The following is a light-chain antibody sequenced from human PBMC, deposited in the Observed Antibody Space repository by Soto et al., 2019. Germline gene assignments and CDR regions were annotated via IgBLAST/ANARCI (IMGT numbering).Light chain of an antibody. J-gene: IGKJ4*01. CDR3: QQYGSSPPLT. V-gene: IGKV3-15*01. CDR2: GAS. Sequence: EIGMTQSPATLSVSPGERATLSCRASQSVSSNLAWYQQKPGQAPRLLIYGASTRATGIPARFSGSGSGTEFTLTISSLQSEDFAVYYCQQYGSSPPLTFGGGTKVDIK. CDR1: QSVSSN.